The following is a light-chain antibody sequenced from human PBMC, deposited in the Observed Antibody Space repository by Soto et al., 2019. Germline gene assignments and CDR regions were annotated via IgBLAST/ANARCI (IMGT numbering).Light chain of an antibody. CDR1: SSNIGRNY. J-gene: IGLJ3*02. CDR2: SNS. CDR3: ASWDDVLRGV. V-gene: IGLV1-47*02. Sequence: QSVLTQPPSASGTPGQKVTISCSGSSSNIGRNYVSWYQQVPGTAPKLLMYSNSQRPSGVPDRFSGSKSGTSASLAISNLRSEDEADYYCASWDDVLRGVFGGATKVTVL.